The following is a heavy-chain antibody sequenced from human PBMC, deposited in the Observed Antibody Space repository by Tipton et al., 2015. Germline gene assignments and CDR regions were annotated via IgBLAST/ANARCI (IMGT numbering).Heavy chain of an antibody. CDR3: ARDLEHGMDV. J-gene: IGHJ6*02. CDR2: ISHSGNT. Sequence: TLSLTCTVSSDSINKYYWSWIRQPPGKGLEWIGSISHSGNTYYNPSLKSRVTMSRDTSKNQFSLKLTSVTAADTAVYYCARDLEHGMDVWGQGTTVTVSS. D-gene: IGHD5-24*01. CDR1: SDSINKYY. V-gene: IGHV4-59*01.